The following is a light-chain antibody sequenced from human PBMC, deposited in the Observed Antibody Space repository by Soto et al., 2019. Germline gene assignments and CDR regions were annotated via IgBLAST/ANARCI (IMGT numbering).Light chain of an antibody. CDR2: GSS. CDR1: QTVSNNY. Sequence: EVVLTQSPGTLSLSPGERATLSCRASQTVSNNYLAWYQHKPGQSPKLLIFGSSDRGTGIPDRFSGSGSGTDVTLTISRLEPEDFAVYYCQQYGSSPPYTFGQGTKLEIK. CDR3: QQYGSSPPYT. V-gene: IGKV3-20*01. J-gene: IGKJ2*01.